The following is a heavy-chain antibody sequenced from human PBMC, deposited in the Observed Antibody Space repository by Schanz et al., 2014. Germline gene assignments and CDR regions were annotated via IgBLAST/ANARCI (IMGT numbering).Heavy chain of an antibody. J-gene: IGHJ4*02. V-gene: IGHV3-9*01. CDR2: ISWNSGGV. CDR3: VRDTDYHFDY. Sequence: EVQLVESGGGLVQPGRSLRLSCAASGFTFDNYAMHWVRQAPGKGLEWVSSISWNSGGVAYADSVKGRFTISRDDAKNSLYLQMNSLRAEDTAVYYCVRDTDYHFDYWGQGTLVTVSS. CDR1: GFTFDNYA. D-gene: IGHD4-17*01.